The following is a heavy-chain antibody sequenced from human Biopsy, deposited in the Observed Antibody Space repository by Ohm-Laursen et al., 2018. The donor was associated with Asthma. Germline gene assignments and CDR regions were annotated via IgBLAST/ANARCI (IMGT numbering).Heavy chain of an antibody. Sequence: SDTLSLTCDVSGGSISVSNWWSWVRQPPGRGLEWIGQIDNLGNANYNPSLKSRVTMSVDKSKKQFSLKLTSGTAADTSVYYSARGVDRVTGLLDHFDSWGQGTLVTVSS. D-gene: IGHD2-21*02. V-gene: IGHV4-4*02. CDR2: IDNLGNA. CDR3: ARGVDRVTGLLDHFDS. J-gene: IGHJ4*02. CDR1: GGSISVSNW.